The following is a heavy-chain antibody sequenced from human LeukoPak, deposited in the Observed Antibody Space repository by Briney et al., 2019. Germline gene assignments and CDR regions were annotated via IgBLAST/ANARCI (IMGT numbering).Heavy chain of an antibody. Sequence: PGGSLRLSCAASGFTFSSYAMNWVRQAPGKGLEWVANIRQDGSEKYYVDSVKGQFTISRDNAKNSLYLQMTSLRAEDTAVYYCARENPSTSCCFDYWGQGTLVTVSS. CDR3: ARENPSTSCCFDY. D-gene: IGHD2-2*01. J-gene: IGHJ4*02. V-gene: IGHV3-7*01. CDR2: IRQDGSEK. CDR1: GFTFSSYA.